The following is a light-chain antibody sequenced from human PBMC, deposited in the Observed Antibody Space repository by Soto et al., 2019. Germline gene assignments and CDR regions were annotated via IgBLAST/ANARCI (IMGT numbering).Light chain of an antibody. CDR1: QNINSY. CDR2: DAS. Sequence: TQMTQSPSSLSASVGDSVTITCRPSQNINSYLNWYQQRPGKAPKLLIHDASILQSGVPSRFSGSGSGTEFALTINSLQPEDIATIYCQQTYSTAWTLGPGTKV. J-gene: IGKJ1*01. V-gene: IGKV1-39*01. CDR3: QQTYSTAWT.